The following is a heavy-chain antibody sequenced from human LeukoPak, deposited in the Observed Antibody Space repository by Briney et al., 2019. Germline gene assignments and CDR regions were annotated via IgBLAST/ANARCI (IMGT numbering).Heavy chain of an antibody. J-gene: IGHJ3*02. CDR1: GFTFSDYY. CDR2: IYYSGST. Sequence: GSLRLSCAAFGFTFSDYYMSWIRQAPGKGLEWIGSIYYSGSTYYNPSLKSRVTISVDTSKNQFSLKLSSVTATDTALYYCASAPSGAFDIWGQGTMVTASS. CDR3: ASAPSGAFDI. V-gene: IGHV4-59*05.